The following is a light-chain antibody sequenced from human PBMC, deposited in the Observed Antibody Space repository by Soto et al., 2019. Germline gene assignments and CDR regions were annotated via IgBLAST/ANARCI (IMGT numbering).Light chain of an antibody. CDR3: QQYDNWPPWT. J-gene: IGKJ1*01. CDR2: GAS. CDR1: QSVSSN. Sequence: EIVMTQSPATLSVSPGERATLSCRASQSVSSNVAWYQQKPGQAPRLLIYGASIRATGIPARFSGSGSGTEFTLTISTLQSEDFAVYYCQQYDNWPPWTFGQGTKVEIK. V-gene: IGKV3D-15*03.